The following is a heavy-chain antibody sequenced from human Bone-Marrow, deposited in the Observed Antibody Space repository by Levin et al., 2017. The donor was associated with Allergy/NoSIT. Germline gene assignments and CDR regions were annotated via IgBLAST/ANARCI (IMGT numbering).Heavy chain of an antibody. D-gene: IGHD5-24*01. J-gene: IGHJ2*01. V-gene: IGHV3-30-3*01. CDR1: GFTFDNND. CDR3: ARDPSSHGYPYFDL. Sequence: GGSLRLSCVASGFTFDNNDIHWIRQAPGKGLDWVTFVSHGGHTYYRASVKGRFTVSRDSSKNTVYLHMVSLRTEETAMYYCARDPSSHGYPYFDLWGRGTLVIVSS. CDR2: VSHGGHT.